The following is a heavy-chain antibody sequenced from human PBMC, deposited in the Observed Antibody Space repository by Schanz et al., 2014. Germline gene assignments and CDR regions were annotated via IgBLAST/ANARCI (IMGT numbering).Heavy chain of an antibody. J-gene: IGHJ4*02. CDR3: ARPRFDYGEVDY. CDR1: GFTFTTHS. V-gene: IGHV3-23*04. CDR2: ISGSGGST. D-gene: IGHD4-17*01. Sequence: VQLVESGGGVVQPGRSLRLSCAASGFTFTTHSMTWVRQAPGKGLEWVSGISGSGGSTYYADSVRGRFTISRDRFQNTLYLRMSSLRAEDTAVYYCARPRFDYGEVDYWGQGTLGTVSS.